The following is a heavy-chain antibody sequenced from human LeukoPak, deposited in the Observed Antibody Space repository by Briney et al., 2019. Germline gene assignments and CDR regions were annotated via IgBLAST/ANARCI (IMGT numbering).Heavy chain of an antibody. Sequence: SETLSLTCTVSGGSISSSSYYWGWIHQPPGKGLEWIGSIYYSGSTYYNPSLKSRVTISVDTSKNQFSLKLSSVTAADTAVYYCAFRGDRGAFDIWGQGTMVTVSS. CDR3: AFRGDRGAFDI. J-gene: IGHJ3*02. D-gene: IGHD3-16*01. CDR1: GGSISSSSYY. V-gene: IGHV4-39*01. CDR2: IYYSGST.